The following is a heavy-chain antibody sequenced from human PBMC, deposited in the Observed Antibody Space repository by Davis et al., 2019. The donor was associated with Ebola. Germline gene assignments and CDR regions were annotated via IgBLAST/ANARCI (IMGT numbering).Heavy chain of an antibody. D-gene: IGHD5-18*01. CDR2: ISYSGSA. CDR1: GGSISSSSYY. J-gene: IGHJ4*02. V-gene: IGHV4-39*01. Sequence: SETLSLTCTVSGGSISSSSYYWGWIRQPPGKGLEWIGSISYSGSAYYNPSLKSRVTISVDTSKNQFSLKLSSVTAADTAVYCCARSPTPQLWFLFDFWGQGTLVTASS. CDR3: ARSPTPQLWFLFDF.